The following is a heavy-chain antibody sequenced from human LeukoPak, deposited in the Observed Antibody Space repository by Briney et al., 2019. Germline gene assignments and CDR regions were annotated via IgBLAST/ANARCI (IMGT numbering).Heavy chain of an antibody. J-gene: IGHJ4*02. Sequence: ASVKVSCKASGGTFSSFAISWVRQAPGQGLEWMGGIIPIFGTANYAQKFQGRVTITADKSTSTAYMELSSLRSEDTAVYYCARVAAAGPDYWGQGTLVTVSS. V-gene: IGHV1-69*06. CDR1: GGTFSSFA. D-gene: IGHD6-13*01. CDR2: IIPIFGTA. CDR3: ARVAAAGPDY.